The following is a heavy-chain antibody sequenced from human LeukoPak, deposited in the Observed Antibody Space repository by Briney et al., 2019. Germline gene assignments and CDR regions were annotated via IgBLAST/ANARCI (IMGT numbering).Heavy chain of an antibody. V-gene: IGHV3-30-3*01. J-gene: IGHJ6*02. CDR3: ARRMATINWYYYYGMDV. Sequence: GGSLRLSCAASGFTFSSYAMHWVRQAPGKGLEWVAVISYDGSNKYYADSVKGRFTISRDNSKNTLYLQMNSLRAEDTAVYYCARRMATINWYYYYGMDVWGQGTTVTVSS. CDR2: ISYDGSNK. CDR1: GFTFSSYA. D-gene: IGHD5-24*01.